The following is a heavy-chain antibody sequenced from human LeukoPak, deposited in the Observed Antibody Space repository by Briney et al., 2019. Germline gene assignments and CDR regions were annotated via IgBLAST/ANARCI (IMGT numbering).Heavy chain of an antibody. CDR1: GYTFTGYY. D-gene: IGHD3-3*01. V-gene: IGHV1-2*02. CDR2: INPNSGGT. Sequence: ASVKVSCKASGYTFTGYYMHWVRQAPGQGLEWMGWINPNSGGTNYAQKFQGRVTMTRDTSISTAYMELSRLRSDDTAVYYCARGLHDFWSGRYYYYYMDVWGKGTTVTVSS. J-gene: IGHJ6*03. CDR3: ARGLHDFWSGRYYYYYMDV.